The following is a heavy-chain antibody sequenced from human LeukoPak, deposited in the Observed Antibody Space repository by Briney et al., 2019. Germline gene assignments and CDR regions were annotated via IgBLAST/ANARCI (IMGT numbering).Heavy chain of an antibody. CDR1: GYTFTSYA. D-gene: IGHD1-7*01. CDR2: IIPIFGTA. V-gene: IGHV1-69*06. Sequence: SVKVSCKASGYTFTSYAISWVRQAPGQGLEWMGGIIPIFGTANYAQKFQGRVTITADKSTSTAYMELSSLRSEDTAVYYCARNNWNYGSDGLNYYYYMDVWGKGTTVTVSS. CDR3: ARNNWNYGSDGLNYYYYMDV. J-gene: IGHJ6*03.